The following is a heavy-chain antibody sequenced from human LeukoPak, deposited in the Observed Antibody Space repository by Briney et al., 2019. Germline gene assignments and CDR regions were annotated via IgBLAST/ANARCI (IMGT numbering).Heavy chain of an antibody. Sequence: QPGGSERLSCVISGFTFDDYAMHWVRQAPGKGLEWVSLISGDGDSTYYADSVKGRFTISRDNSKNSLYLQMNSLRTEDTALYYCAKDNHPDAFDIWGQGTMVTVSS. CDR2: ISGDGDST. J-gene: IGHJ3*02. CDR3: AKDNHPDAFDI. V-gene: IGHV3-43*02. CDR1: GFTFDDYA.